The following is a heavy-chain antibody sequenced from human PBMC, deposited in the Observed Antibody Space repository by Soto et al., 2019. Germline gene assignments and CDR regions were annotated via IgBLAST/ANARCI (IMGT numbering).Heavy chain of an antibody. CDR2: IYKSGST. Sequence: SETLSLTCSVSGDYIRSSDHYWGWVRKPQGKGLEWIGYIYKSGSTYYSPSLESRLMMSVDTSKNQFSLKLTSVTAADTAIYYCARDTGDVSGVGFDSWGQGALVTVSS. V-gene: IGHV4-31*03. D-gene: IGHD3-3*01. J-gene: IGHJ4*02. CDR1: GDYIRSSDHY. CDR3: ARDTGDVSGVGFDS.